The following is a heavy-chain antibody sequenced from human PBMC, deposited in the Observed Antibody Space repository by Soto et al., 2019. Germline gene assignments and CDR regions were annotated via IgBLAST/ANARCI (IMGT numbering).Heavy chain of an antibody. Sequence: GGSLRLSCAASGFTFSSYAMSWVRQAPGKGLEWVSAISGSGGSTYYADSVKGRFTISRDNSKNTLYLQMNSLRAEDTAVYYCAKLGPSITIFGVAPYYFDYWGQGTLVTVSS. D-gene: IGHD3-3*01. J-gene: IGHJ4*02. V-gene: IGHV3-23*01. CDR3: AKLGPSITIFGVAPYYFDY. CDR1: GFTFSSYA. CDR2: ISGSGGST.